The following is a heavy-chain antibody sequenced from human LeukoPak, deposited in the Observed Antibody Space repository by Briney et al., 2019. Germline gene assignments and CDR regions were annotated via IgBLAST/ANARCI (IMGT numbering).Heavy chain of an antibody. CDR3: AKGGGYYFDY. D-gene: IGHD2-15*01. V-gene: IGHV3-30*18. J-gene: IGHJ4*02. CDR1: GFTFSSYG. Sequence: GGSLRLSCAASGFTFSSYGMHWVRQAPGKGLERVAVISYDGSNKYYADSVKGRFTISRDNSKSTLYLQMNSLRAEDTAVYYCAKGGGYYFDYWGQGTLVTVSS. CDR2: ISYDGSNK.